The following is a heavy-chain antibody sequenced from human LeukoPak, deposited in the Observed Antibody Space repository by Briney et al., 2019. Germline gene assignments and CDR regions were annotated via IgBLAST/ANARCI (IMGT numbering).Heavy chain of an antibody. Sequence: SETLSLTCTVSGGSISSYYWSWIRQPPGKGLEWIGYMYYSGSTNYNPSLKSRVTISVDMSKNQLSQKLSSVTAADTAVYYCARGGDYGDYEDYYYYMDVWGKGTTVTVSS. CDR1: GGSISSYY. D-gene: IGHD4-17*01. CDR2: MYYSGST. CDR3: ARGGDYGDYEDYYYYMDV. J-gene: IGHJ6*03. V-gene: IGHV4-59*01.